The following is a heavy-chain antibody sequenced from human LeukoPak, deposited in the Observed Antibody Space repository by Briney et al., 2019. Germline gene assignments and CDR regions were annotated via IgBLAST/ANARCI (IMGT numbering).Heavy chain of an antibody. Sequence: ASVKVSCKASGYTFTDYNIHWVRQAPGQGLEWMGIIHTSGGTTKYAQKFQDRVTMTRDTSTNTVYMELSSLKFDDTAVYYCAREGGDGGPFDYWGQGTLVTVSS. CDR3: AREGGDGGPFDY. V-gene: IGHV1-46*01. CDR2: IHTSGGTT. CDR1: GYTFTDYN. D-gene: IGHD4-23*01. J-gene: IGHJ4*02.